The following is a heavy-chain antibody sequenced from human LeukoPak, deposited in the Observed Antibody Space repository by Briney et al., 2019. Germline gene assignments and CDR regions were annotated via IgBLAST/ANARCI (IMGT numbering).Heavy chain of an antibody. CDR2: IIPIFGTA. D-gene: IGHD6-13*01. V-gene: IGHV1-69*13. J-gene: IGHJ6*03. CDR1: GGTFSSYA. CDR3: ARGAAAATYYYYYMDV. Sequence: SVKVSCKASGGTFSSYAISWVRQAPGQGLEWMGGIIPIFGTANYAQKFQGRVTITADESTSTAYMELSSLRSEDTAVYYCARGAAAATYYYYYMDVWGKGTTVTVSS.